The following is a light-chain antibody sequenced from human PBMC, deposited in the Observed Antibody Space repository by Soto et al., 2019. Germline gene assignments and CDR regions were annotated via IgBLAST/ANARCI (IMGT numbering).Light chain of an antibody. CDR3: QQYGSSLQT. CDR1: QSVSSGY. CDR2: GAS. Sequence: EIVLKQSPGTLSLSPGERVTLSCRASQSVSSGYLAWYQQKPGQAPRLLIYGASSRASGIPDRFSGSGSGTDFTLTISRLEPEDFAVYYCQQYGSSLQTFGQGTKVDIK. V-gene: IGKV3-20*01. J-gene: IGKJ1*01.